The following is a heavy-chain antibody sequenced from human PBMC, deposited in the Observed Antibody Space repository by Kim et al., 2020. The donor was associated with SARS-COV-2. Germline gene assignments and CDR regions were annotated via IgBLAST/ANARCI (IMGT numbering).Heavy chain of an antibody. CDR1: GFTFSSYA. Sequence: GGSLRLSCAASGFTFSSYAMSWVRQAPGKGLEWVSAISGSGGSTYYADSVKGRFTISRDNSKNTLYLQMNSLRAEDTAVYYCAKDPRIQLWLRYFDYWGQGTLVTVSS. CDR2: ISGSGGST. J-gene: IGHJ4*02. V-gene: IGHV3-23*01. CDR3: AKDPRIQLWLRYFDY. D-gene: IGHD5-18*01.